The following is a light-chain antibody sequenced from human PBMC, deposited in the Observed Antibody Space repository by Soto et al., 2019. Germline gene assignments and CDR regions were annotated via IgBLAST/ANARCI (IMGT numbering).Light chain of an antibody. CDR2: DAS. CDR3: QQYENYWT. V-gene: IGKV1-5*01. J-gene: IGKJ1*01. Sequence: DIPMTQSPSTLSATAGDRVTITCRASQSISSWLAWYQHKPGKAPKLLIYDASNLDSGVQSRFSGSGSGTEFSLTISNLQPDDCATYYCQQYENYWTFGQGTRVEIK. CDR1: QSISSW.